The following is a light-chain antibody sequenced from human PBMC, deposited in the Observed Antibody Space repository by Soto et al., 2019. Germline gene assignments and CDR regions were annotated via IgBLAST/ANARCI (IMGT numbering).Light chain of an antibody. CDR2: GAS. Sequence: EIVMTQSPASLSVSPGERLTLFCRASQSVSTNLAWYQQKRGQPPRLLIYGASMRATGIPTRFSGSGSGTEFTLTISSLRSEDLGVYYCQQYKNWPPYTFGQGTKLEIK. CDR3: QQYKNWPPYT. CDR1: QSVSTN. V-gene: IGKV3-15*01. J-gene: IGKJ2*01.